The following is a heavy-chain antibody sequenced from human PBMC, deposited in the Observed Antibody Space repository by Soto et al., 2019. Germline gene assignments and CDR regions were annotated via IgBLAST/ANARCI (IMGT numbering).Heavy chain of an antibody. Sequence: SLRLSCAASGFTFDDYAMHWGRQAPGKGLEWVSGISWNSGSIGYADSVKGRFTISRDNAKNSLYLQMNSLRAEDTALYYCAKDEYCSSTSCYSAFDIWGQGTMVTVSS. CDR1: GFTFDDYA. CDR2: ISWNSGSI. CDR3: AKDEYCSSTSCYSAFDI. J-gene: IGHJ3*02. D-gene: IGHD2-2*02. V-gene: IGHV3-9*01.